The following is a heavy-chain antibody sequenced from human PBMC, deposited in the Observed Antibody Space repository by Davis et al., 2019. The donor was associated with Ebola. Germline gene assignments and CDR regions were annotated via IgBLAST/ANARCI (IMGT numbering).Heavy chain of an antibody. CDR2: IIPIFGTA. CDR1: GGTFSSYA. Sequence: AASVKVSCKASGGTFSSYAISWVRQAPGQGLEWMGGIIPIFGTANYAQKFQGRVTITADKSTSTAYMELSSLRSEDTAVYYCAAAIFGVVIIPYYYYGMDVWGQGTTVTVSS. J-gene: IGHJ6*02. V-gene: IGHV1-69*06. CDR3: AAAIFGVVIIPYYYYGMDV. D-gene: IGHD3-3*01.